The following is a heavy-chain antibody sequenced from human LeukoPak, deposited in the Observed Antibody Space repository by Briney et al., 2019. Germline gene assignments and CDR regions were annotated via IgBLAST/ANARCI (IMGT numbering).Heavy chain of an antibody. CDR3: ANLPRGSVRHDAFDI. J-gene: IGHJ3*02. CDR1: GFTFSSYA. D-gene: IGHD3-10*01. Sequence: GGSLRLSCAASGFTFSSYAMSWVRQAPGKGLEWVSAISGSGGNTYYADSVKGRVTISRDNSKNTLYLQMNSLRAEDTAVYYCANLPRGSVRHDAFDIWGQGTMVTVSS. CDR2: ISGSGGNT. V-gene: IGHV3-23*01.